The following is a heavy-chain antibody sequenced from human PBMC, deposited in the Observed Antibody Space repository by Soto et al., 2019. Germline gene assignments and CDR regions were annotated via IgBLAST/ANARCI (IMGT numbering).Heavy chain of an antibody. J-gene: IGHJ4*02. D-gene: IGHD3-22*01. CDR3: ARSRKTYDSSGSPFDY. CDR1: GGSISSGDYY. V-gene: IGHV4-30-4*01. CDR2: IYYSGST. Sequence: SETLSLTCTVSGGSISSGDYYWSWIRQPPGKGLEWIGYIYYSGSTYYNPSLKSRVTISVDTSKNQFSLKLSSVTAADTAVYYCARSRKTYDSSGSPFDYWGQGTLVTVSS.